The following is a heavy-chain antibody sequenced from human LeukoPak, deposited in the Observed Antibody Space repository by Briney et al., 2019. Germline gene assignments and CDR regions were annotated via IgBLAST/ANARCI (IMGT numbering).Heavy chain of an antibody. CDR2: IYHSGST. J-gene: IGHJ2*01. Sequence: SETLSLTCTVSGVSISSYYWSWIRQPPGKGLEWMGYIYHSGSTNYNPSLKSRVTISVDTSKNQFSLKLSSVTAADTAVYYCASDGVSAAAGSFDLWGRGTLVTVSS. CDR3: ASDGVSAAAGSFDL. CDR1: GVSISSYY. V-gene: IGHV4-59*01. D-gene: IGHD6-13*01.